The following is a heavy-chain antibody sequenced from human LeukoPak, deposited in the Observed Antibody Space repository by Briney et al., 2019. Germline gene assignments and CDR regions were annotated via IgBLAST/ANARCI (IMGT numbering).Heavy chain of an antibody. V-gene: IGHV3-43*02. J-gene: IGHJ4*02. CDR2: ISGDGGST. CDR1: GFTFDDYA. CDR3: ARDMGRTTEDFDY. Sequence: GGSLRLSCAASGFTFDDYAMHWVRQAPGKGLEWVSLISGDGGSTYYADSVKGRVTISRDNSKNSLYLQMNSLTTEDTALYYCARDMGRTTEDFDYWGQGTLVTVSS. D-gene: IGHD1-7*01.